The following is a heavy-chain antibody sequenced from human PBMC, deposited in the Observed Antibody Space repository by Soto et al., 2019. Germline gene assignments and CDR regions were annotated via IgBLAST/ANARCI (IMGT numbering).Heavy chain of an antibody. CDR3: ARAVRHYDFWSGYTHLKYYYYYYYMDV. CDR2: ISAYNGNT. V-gene: IGHV1-18*01. Sequence: GASVKVSCKASGYTFTSYGISWVRQAPGQGLEWMGWISAYNGNTNYAQKLQGRVTMTTDTSTSTAYMELRSLRSDDTAVYYCARAVRHYDFWSGYTHLKYYYYYYYMDVWGKGTTVTVSS. CDR1: GYTFTSYG. D-gene: IGHD3-3*01. J-gene: IGHJ6*03.